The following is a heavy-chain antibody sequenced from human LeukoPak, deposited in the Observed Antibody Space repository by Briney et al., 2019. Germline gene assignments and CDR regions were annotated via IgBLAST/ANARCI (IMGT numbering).Heavy chain of an antibody. D-gene: IGHD1-1*01. Sequence: ASVKVSCKASGGTFSSYAISWVRQAPGQGLEWMGRIIPILGIANYAQKFQGRVTITADKSTSTAYMELSSLRSEDTAVYYCAREARVAGTYQSIAGGDYWGRGTLVTVSS. CDR1: GGTFSSYA. CDR3: AREARVAGTYQSIAGGDY. CDR2: IIPILGIA. V-gene: IGHV1-69*04. J-gene: IGHJ4*02.